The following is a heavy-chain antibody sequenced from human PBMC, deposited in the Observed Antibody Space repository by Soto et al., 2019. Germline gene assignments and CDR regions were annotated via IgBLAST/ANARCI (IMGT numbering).Heavy chain of an antibody. D-gene: IGHD5-12*01. CDR1: GFTFSSYS. V-gene: IGHV3-21*01. CDR2: ISSSSSYI. Sequence: GGSLRLSCAASGFTFSSYSMNWVRQAPGKGLEWVSSISSSSSYIYYADSVKGRFTISRDNAKNSLYLQMNSLRAEDTAVYYCARVHSGYDFDYWGQGTLVTVSS. CDR3: ARVHSGYDFDY. J-gene: IGHJ4*02.